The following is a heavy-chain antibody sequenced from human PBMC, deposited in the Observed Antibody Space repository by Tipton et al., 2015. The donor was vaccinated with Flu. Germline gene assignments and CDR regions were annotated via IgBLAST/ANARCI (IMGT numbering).Heavy chain of an antibody. CDR1: GGSISSYY. V-gene: IGHV4-59*08. Sequence: TLSLTCTVSGGSISSYYWSWFRQPPGKGLEWIGYIYNSGSTNYNPSLKSRVTIAIDRPKNQFSLRLTSVTAADTAVYFCARRDYSNYVSEPKNWFDPWGQGTLVTVS. CDR3: ARRDYSNYVSEPKNWFDP. J-gene: IGHJ5*02. D-gene: IGHD4-11*01. CDR2: IYNSGST.